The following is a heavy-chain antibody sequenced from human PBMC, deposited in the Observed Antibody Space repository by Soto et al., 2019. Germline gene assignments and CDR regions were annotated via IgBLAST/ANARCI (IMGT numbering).Heavy chain of an antibody. Sequence: PGESLKISCKGSGYSFTIYWIGWVLQMPWKGLEWMGIIYPGDSDTRYSPSFQGQVTISADKSISTAYLQWSSLKASDTAMYYCARSLRYDSSGYYYYYGMDVWGQGTTVTVSS. CDR1: GYSFTIYW. D-gene: IGHD3-22*01. CDR3: ARSLRYDSSGYYYYYGMDV. V-gene: IGHV5-51*01. J-gene: IGHJ6*02. CDR2: IYPGDSDT.